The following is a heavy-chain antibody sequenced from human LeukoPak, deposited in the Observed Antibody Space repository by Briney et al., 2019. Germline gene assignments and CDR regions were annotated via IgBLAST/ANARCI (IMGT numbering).Heavy chain of an antibody. CDR3: ARSATRGYYYGMDV. CDR2: IFYSGST. V-gene: IGHV4-59*08. CDR1: GGSMSSYY. D-gene: IGHD5-12*01. Sequence: SETLSLTCTVSGGSMSSYYWSWIRQPPGKGLEWIGYIFYSGSTNYNPSLKSRVTISVDTSKNQFSLKLSSVTAADTAVYYCARSATRGYYYGMDVWGQGTTVTVSS. J-gene: IGHJ6*02.